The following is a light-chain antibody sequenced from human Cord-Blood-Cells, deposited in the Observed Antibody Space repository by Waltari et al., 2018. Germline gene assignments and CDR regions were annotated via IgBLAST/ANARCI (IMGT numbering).Light chain of an antibody. CDR3: QQRSNWPT. Sequence: EIVLTQSPATLSLSPGERATLSCRASQSVSSYLAWYQQKPDQAPRLLIYDASNRATGIPARFIGSGSGTDFTLTISSLEPEDFAVYYCQQRSNWPTFGGGTKVEIK. V-gene: IGKV3-11*01. J-gene: IGKJ4*01. CDR2: DAS. CDR1: QSVSSY.